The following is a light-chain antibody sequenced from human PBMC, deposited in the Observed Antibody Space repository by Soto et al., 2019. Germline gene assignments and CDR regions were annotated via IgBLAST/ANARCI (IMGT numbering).Light chain of an antibody. CDR2: GAS. Sequence: PGERVTLSCRASQSVSSSYLTWYQQKPGQAPRLLIYGASTRATSIPARFSGSGSGTDFTLTFSSLQPEDFAVYYCQQDYNLLTFGGGTKVDIK. J-gene: IGKJ4*01. V-gene: IGKV3D-7*01. CDR3: QQDYNLLT. CDR1: QSVSSSY.